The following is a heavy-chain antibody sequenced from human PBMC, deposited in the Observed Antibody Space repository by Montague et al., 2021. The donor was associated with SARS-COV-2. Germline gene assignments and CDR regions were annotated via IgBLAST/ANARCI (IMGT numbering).Heavy chain of an antibody. CDR1: GGSINSFY. CDR3: ARAGGGSSYNYYGLDV. CDR2: VYYTGGT. Sequence: SETLSLTCSISGGSINSFYWNWIRQSPGKGLEWIGYVYYTGGTNYNPSLKSRATVSVDTSKNQFSLTVGSVTAADTAAYYCARAGGGSSYNYYGLDVWGQGTTVTVSS. V-gene: IGHV4-59*01. D-gene: IGHD3-10*01. J-gene: IGHJ6*02.